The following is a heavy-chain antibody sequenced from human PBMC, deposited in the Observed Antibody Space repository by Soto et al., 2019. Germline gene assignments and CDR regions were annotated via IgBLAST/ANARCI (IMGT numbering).Heavy chain of an antibody. J-gene: IGHJ4*02. V-gene: IGHV3-9*01. CDR3: AKMVTWDSSGYYQGGFDC. CDR1: GFTFEDYA. CDR2: ISWNSGNI. D-gene: IGHD3-22*01. Sequence: EMHLVESGGGLVQPGRSLTISCAASGFTFEDYAMHWVRQTPGKGLEWVSGISWNSGNIIYADSVKGRFTISRDNAKKSRYLQMNSLRPEDTALYYCAKMVTWDSSGYYQGGFDCWGQGTLVTVSS.